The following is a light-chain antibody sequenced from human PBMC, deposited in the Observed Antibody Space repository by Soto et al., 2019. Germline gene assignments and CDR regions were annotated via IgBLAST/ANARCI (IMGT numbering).Light chain of an antibody. J-gene: IGKJ4*01. CDR3: QQYDRYTPLT. CDR2: DAS. V-gene: IGKV1-5*01. CDR1: QSISAW. Sequence: DIQMTQSPSTLSATAGDRVTITCRASQSISAWLAWYQQKPGKAPKLLIYDASNLESGVPSRFSGSGSGTEFTLTISNLQPDDFATYYCQQYDRYTPLTFGGGTKVEI.